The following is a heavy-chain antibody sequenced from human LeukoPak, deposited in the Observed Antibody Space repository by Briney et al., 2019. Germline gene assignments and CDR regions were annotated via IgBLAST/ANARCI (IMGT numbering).Heavy chain of an antibody. Sequence: GGPLRLSCAASGFTFSSYAMSWVRQVPGKGLEWVSAISGSGTSTYYADSVKGRFTISRDNSRNTLYLQMNNLEETAVYDCSKVSSSVATRSEYFQHWGQGTLVTVSS. D-gene: IGHD6-6*01. CDR3: SKVSSSVATRSEYFQH. V-gene: IGHV3-23*01. CDR2: ISGSGTST. J-gene: IGHJ1*01. CDR1: GFTFSSYA.